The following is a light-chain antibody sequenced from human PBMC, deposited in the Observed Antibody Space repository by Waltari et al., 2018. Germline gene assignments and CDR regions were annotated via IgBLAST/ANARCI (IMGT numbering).Light chain of an antibody. J-gene: IGLJ2*01. V-gene: IGLV8-61*01. Sequence: QAVVTQEPSFSVSPGGTVTLTCGLSSGSVSSRPYPSWYQQIPGQAPRALIYTTNTRSSGVPGRFSGSILGNRAALTITGAQADDESNYYCVLYMGNGISIFGGGTKLTVL. CDR3: VLYMGNGISI. CDR2: TTN. CDR1: SGSVSSRPY.